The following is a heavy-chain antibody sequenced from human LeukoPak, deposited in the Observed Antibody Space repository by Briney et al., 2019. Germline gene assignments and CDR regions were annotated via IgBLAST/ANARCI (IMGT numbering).Heavy chain of an antibody. Sequence: GGSLRLSCAASGFTFSSYAMSWVRQAPGKGLEWVAVISYDGSNKYYADSVKGRFTISRDNSKNTLYLQMNSLRAEDTAVYYCARESISYPGALDYWGQGTLVTVSS. CDR2: ISYDGSNK. CDR3: ARESISYPGALDY. J-gene: IGHJ4*02. CDR1: GFTFSSYA. V-gene: IGHV3-30-3*01. D-gene: IGHD6-6*01.